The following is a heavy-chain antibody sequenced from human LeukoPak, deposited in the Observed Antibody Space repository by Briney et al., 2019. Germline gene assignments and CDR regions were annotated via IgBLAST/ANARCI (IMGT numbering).Heavy chain of an antibody. V-gene: IGHV4-61*09. CDR3: ARVSFGSGYYNYMDV. J-gene: IGHJ6*03. CDR1: GGSISSGSYY. D-gene: IGHD3-10*01. Sequence: SQTLSLTCTVSGGSISSGSYYWSWIRQLPGKGLEWIGYVYASGSTNYNPSLKSRVSMSIDTSKNQFSLKLSSVTAADTAVYYCARVSFGSGYYNYMDVWGKGTTVTVSS. CDR2: VYASGST.